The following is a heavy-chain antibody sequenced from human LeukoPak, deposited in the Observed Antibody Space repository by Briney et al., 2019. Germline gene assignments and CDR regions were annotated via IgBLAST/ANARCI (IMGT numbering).Heavy chain of an antibody. D-gene: IGHD7-27*01. CDR2: MSPNSGNT. J-gene: IGHJ4*02. CDR1: GYTFTSYD. V-gene: IGHV1-8*01. Sequence: ASVKVSCKASGYTFTSYDINWMRQATGQGLEWMGWMSPNSGNTGYAQKFQGKVTMTRDTSTGTAYLELSSLRSEDSAVYYCVRTPPNWGADFWGQGTLVTVSS. CDR3: VRTPPNWGADF.